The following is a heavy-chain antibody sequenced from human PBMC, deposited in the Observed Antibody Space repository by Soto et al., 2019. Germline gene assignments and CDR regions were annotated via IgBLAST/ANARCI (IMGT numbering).Heavy chain of an antibody. CDR1: GFTFNSHG. J-gene: IGHJ6*02. V-gene: IGHV3-30*03. Sequence: QVQLVEAGGGVVQPGRSLRLSCGASGFTFNSHGMHWVRQAPGKGLEWVAVISYEGSNNFYAESVKGRFTISRDNSKITLYLQMNSLRREDTAVYYCARGAEYQLLSRDYFYGMDVWGQGTTVTVSS. CDR3: ARGAEYQLLSRDYFYGMDV. D-gene: IGHD2-2*01. CDR2: ISYEGSNN.